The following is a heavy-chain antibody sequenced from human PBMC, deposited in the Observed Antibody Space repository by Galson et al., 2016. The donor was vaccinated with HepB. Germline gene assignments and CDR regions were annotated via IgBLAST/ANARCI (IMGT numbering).Heavy chain of an antibody. D-gene: IGHD2-2*01. J-gene: IGHJ4*02. CDR1: GFTFSNFA. CDR3: AKDGAIYGSCTSTSCSSYSDY. CDR2: IRNSGSNT. V-gene: IGHV3-23*01. Sequence: SLRLSCAASGFTFSNFAMNWVRQAPGKGLEWVSSIRNSGSNTYYADSVKGRFTISRDNSKNTLFLQMNSLRAEDTAIYYCAKDGAIYGSCTSTSCSSYSDYWGQGTLVTVSS.